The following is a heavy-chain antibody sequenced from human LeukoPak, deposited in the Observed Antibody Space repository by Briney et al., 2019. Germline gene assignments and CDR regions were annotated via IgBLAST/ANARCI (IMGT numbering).Heavy chain of an antibody. CDR2: IRYDGSNK. D-gene: IGHD3-22*01. Sequence: PGGSLRLSCTASGFTFSSYGMHWVRQAPGKGLEWVAFIRYDGSNKYYADSVKGRFTISRDNSKNTLYLQMNSLRAEDTAVYYCAKEDYYDSGYYFDYWGQGTLVTVSS. CDR3: AKEDYYDSGYYFDY. J-gene: IGHJ4*02. V-gene: IGHV3-30*02. CDR1: GFTFSSYG.